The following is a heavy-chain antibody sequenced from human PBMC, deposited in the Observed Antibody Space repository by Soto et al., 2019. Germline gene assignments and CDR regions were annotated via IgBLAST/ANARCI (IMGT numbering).Heavy chain of an antibody. CDR3: ARAGSSWLYYFDY. D-gene: IGHD6-13*01. J-gene: IGHJ4*02. CDR2: IYYSGST. V-gene: IGHV4-59*01. CDR1: GGSISSYY. Sequence: SETLSLTCTVSGGSISSYYWSWIRQPPGKGLEWIGYIYYSGSTNYNPSLKSRVTISVDTSKNQFSLKLSSVTAADSAVYYCARAGSSWLYYFDYWGQGTLVTFS.